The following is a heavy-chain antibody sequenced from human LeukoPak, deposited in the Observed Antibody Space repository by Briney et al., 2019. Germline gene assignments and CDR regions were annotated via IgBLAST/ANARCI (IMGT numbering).Heavy chain of an antibody. V-gene: IGHV4-39*01. CDR2: IYYSGNT. Sequence: SETLSLTCTVSGGSISSSPYYWGWIRQPPGKGLEWIGSIYYSGNTYYNPYLQRRLTISVDTSKNQIFLQLSSVTAADTAVYYCARLFPTGGYYYDSSGDSFDYWGQGTLVTVSS. D-gene: IGHD3-22*01. CDR1: GGSISSSPYY. CDR3: ARLFPTGGYYYDSSGDSFDY. J-gene: IGHJ4*02.